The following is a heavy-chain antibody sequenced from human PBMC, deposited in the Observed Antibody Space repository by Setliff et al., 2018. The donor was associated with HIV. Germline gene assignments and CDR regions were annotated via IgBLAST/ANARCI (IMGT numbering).Heavy chain of an antibody. D-gene: IGHD5-12*01. CDR3: ARIPWVATLWGGAFDL. Sequence: KTSETLSLTCIVSGASIRSYYWAWIRQSPGRGLQYLGHLYYSGSTNYNPSLKSRITMSMDTSKNQFSLQLSSVTAADMAVYYCARIPWVATLWGGAFDLWGHGTMVTVSS. J-gene: IGHJ3*01. CDR1: GASIRSYY. CDR2: LYYSGST. V-gene: IGHV4-59*01.